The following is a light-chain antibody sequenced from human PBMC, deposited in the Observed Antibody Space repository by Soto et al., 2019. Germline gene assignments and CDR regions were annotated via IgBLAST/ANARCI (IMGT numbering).Light chain of an antibody. V-gene: IGKV1-9*01. Sequence: IQLTQSPSSLSASVGDRVTITCRTSQGISSFLAWYQQKPGKAPKLLIYGASTLQSVVPSRFSGSRTGTDCTLHSGSLQHEDFATDYGQQLKSFSIPFGPGTKVDIK. CDR3: QQLKSFSIP. CDR1: QGISSF. CDR2: GAS. J-gene: IGKJ3*01.